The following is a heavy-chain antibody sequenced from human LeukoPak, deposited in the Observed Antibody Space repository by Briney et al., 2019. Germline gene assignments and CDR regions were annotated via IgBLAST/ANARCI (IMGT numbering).Heavy chain of an antibody. V-gene: IGHV3-21*04. J-gene: IGHJ2*01. Sequence: GGSLRLSCAASGFTFSSYSMNWVRQAPGKGLEWVSSISSGSSYIYYADSVKGRFTISRDNSKNTLYLQMNSLRAEDTAVYYCAKDYSSSWYWYFDLWGRGTLVTVSS. CDR1: GFTFSSYS. CDR3: AKDYSSSWYWYFDL. D-gene: IGHD6-13*01. CDR2: ISSGSSYI.